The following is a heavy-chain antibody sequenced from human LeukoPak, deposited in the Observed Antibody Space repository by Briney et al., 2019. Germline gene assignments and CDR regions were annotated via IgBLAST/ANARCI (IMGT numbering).Heavy chain of an antibody. V-gene: IGHV1-2*02. CDR2: INSNRGET. D-gene: IGHD6-19*01. Sequence: GSVTVSCTASGYTFTGYYMHWVRQAPGQGLEWMGWINSNRGETNYAQKFQGRVTMTRDTSISTAYMELSRLRSDDTAVYYCARESRQWQSCMDVWGQGTTVTV. J-gene: IGHJ6*02. CDR3: ARESRQWQSCMDV. CDR1: GYTFTGYY.